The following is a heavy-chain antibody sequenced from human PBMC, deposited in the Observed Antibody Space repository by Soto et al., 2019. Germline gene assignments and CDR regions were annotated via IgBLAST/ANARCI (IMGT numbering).Heavy chain of an antibody. CDR2: FDPEDGET. D-gene: IGHD3-3*01. J-gene: IGHJ6*03. CDR3: ATLTGDYDFWSGYPRSSYMDV. Sequence: VSCKVSGYTLTELSMHWVRQAPGKGLEWMGGFDPEDGETIYAQKFQGRVTMTEDTSTDTAYVELSSLRSEDTAVYYCATLTGDYDFWSGYPRSSYMDVWGKGTTVTVSS. CDR1: GYTLTELS. V-gene: IGHV1-24*01.